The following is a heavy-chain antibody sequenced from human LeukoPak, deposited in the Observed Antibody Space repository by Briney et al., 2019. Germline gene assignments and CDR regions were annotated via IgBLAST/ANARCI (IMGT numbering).Heavy chain of an antibody. D-gene: IGHD3-3*01. Sequence: GGTLRLSCAASGFTFSSYGMHWVRQAPGKGLEWVEFIRYDGSNKYYADSVKGRFTISRDNSKNTLFLQMNSLTAEDTAVYYCAKDLREMTYMPLSLLDYWGQGTLVTVSS. V-gene: IGHV3-30*02. J-gene: IGHJ4*02. CDR3: AKDLREMTYMPLSLLDY. CDR1: GFTFSSYG. CDR2: IRYDGSNK.